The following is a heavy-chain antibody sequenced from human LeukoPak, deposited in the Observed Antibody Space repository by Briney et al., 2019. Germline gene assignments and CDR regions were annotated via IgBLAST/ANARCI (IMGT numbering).Heavy chain of an antibody. J-gene: IGHJ4*02. V-gene: IGHV1-8*01. Sequence: GASVKVSCKASRYTFTNYDINWVRQAAGQGLEWMGWMNPNSGNTGYAQKFQGRVTMTRNTSISTAYMELSSLQSEDTAVYYCARALRYCSTTSCQYYFDYWGQGTLVTVSS. CDR2: MNPNSGNT. CDR3: ARALRYCSTTSCQYYFDY. CDR1: RYTFTNYD. D-gene: IGHD2-2*01.